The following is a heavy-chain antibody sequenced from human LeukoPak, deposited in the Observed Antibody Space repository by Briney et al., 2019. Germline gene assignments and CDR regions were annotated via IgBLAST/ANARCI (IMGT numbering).Heavy chain of an antibody. J-gene: IGHJ4*02. D-gene: IGHD3-10*01. CDR1: GFTLSSYS. V-gene: IGHV3-21*01. CDR3: ARAMVRGAPVGGLVYGY. CDR2: ISSSSSYI. Sequence: PGGSLRLSCAASGFTLSSYSMNWVRQAPGKGLEWVSSISSSSSYICYADSVKGRFTISRDNAKNSLYLQMNSLRAEDTAVYYCARAMVRGAPVGGLVYGYWGQGTLVTVSS.